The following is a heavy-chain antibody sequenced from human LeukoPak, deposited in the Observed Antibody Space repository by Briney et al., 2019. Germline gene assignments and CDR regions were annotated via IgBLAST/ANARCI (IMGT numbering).Heavy chain of an antibody. Sequence: PGGSLRLSCAASAFPFSSYAMPWVRQAPGKGLEWVAFLRSDGSSKLYADSVQGRFTISRDNSRSILYLQMNNLRLEDTAMYYCAKEESPQVPFVYWGQGSLVTVSS. V-gene: IGHV3-30*02. CDR2: LRSDGSSK. CDR1: AFPFSSYA. CDR3: AKEESPQVPFVY. D-gene: IGHD3-10*01. J-gene: IGHJ4*02.